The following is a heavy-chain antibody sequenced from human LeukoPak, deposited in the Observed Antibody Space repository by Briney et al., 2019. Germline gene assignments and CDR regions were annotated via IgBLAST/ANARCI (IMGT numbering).Heavy chain of an antibody. V-gene: IGHV3-21*01. CDR3: ARDASNGWNGGYGMDG. CDR2: ISSSSSYI. D-gene: IGHD1-1*01. Sequence: GGSLRLSCAASGFTFSSYSMNWVRQAPGKGLEWVSSISSSSSYIYYADSVKGRFTISRDNAKNSLYLQMNSLRAEDTAVYYCARDASNGWNGGYGMDGWGQGTKVTVSS. CDR1: GFTFSSYS. J-gene: IGHJ6*02.